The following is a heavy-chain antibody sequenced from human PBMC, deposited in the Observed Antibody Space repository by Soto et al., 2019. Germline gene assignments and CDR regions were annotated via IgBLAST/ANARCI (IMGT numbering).Heavy chain of an antibody. CDR2: IYHSGTT. J-gene: IGHJ5*02. D-gene: IGHD2-21*02. V-gene: IGHV4-39*01. Sequence: PSETLSLTCTVSGGSISSSSHHWGWIRQPPGKGLEWIGSIYHSGTTYYNPPLKSRVTISVDTSKNQFSLRLSSVTAADTAVYYCARGFSGGDADWFDPWGQGTLVTVSS. CDR1: GGSISSSSHH. CDR3: ARGFSGGDADWFDP.